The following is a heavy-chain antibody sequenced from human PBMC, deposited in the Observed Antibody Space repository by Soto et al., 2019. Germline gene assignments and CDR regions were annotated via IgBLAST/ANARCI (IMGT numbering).Heavy chain of an antibody. CDR2: IYHSGST. Sequence: QLQLPESGPGMVKASQNLSLTRPVPGCSLRRWGYSWSWNRQPPGKGLEWNGYIYHSGSTYYNPSLKSRVTISVDRSKNQFSLKLSSVTAADTAVYYCARATVTRVDYWGQGTLVTVSS. CDR1: GCSLRRWGYS. CDR3: ARATVTRVDY. V-gene: IGHV4-30-2*01. D-gene: IGHD4-17*01. J-gene: IGHJ4*02.